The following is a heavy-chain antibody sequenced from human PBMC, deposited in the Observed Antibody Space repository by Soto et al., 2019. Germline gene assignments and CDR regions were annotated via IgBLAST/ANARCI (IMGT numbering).Heavy chain of an antibody. D-gene: IGHD1-26*01. CDR1: GYTFTVYY. Sequence: APVKVSFKGSGYTFTVYYMHWVRQAPGQGLEWMGWINPKSGGTMYPQKFQGRVTMTWDTSISTAYMALTRLRSDDTAVYYCARDLAKGGGSAGFDYWGQGTLVTVSS. CDR3: ARDLAKGGGSAGFDY. CDR2: INPKSGGT. V-gene: IGHV1-2*02. J-gene: IGHJ4*02.